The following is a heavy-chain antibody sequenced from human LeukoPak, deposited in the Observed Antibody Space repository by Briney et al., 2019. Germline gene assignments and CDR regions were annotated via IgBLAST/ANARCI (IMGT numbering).Heavy chain of an antibody. CDR1: GYIFTSYG. D-gene: IGHD5-18*01. CDR2: ISAYNGNT. Sequence: GASVKVSCKATGYIFTSYGISWVRQAPGQGREWMGWISAYNGNTNYAQKLQGRVTMTTDTSTSTAYMELRSLRSDDTAVYYCARDTAMASFDYWGQGTLVTVSS. V-gene: IGHV1-18*01. CDR3: ARDTAMASFDY. J-gene: IGHJ4*02.